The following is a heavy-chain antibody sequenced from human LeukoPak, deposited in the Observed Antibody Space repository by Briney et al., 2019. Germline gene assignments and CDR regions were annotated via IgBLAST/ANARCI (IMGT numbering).Heavy chain of an antibody. Sequence: GASVKVSCKASGYTFTSYYMHWVRQAPGQGLEWMGINNPSGGSTSYAQKFQGRVTITADESTSTAYMELSSLRSEDTAVYYCASKLYDFWSGYTSYYGMDVWGQGTTVTVSS. J-gene: IGHJ6*02. CDR3: ASKLYDFWSGYTSYYGMDV. D-gene: IGHD3-3*01. CDR1: GYTFTSYY. CDR2: NNPSGGST. V-gene: IGHV1-46*01.